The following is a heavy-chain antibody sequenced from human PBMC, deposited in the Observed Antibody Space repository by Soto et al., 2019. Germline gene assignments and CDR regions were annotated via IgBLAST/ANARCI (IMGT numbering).Heavy chain of an antibody. CDR1: GFTFSSYS. J-gene: IGHJ3*02. Sequence: GGSLRLSCAASGFTFSSYSMNWVRQAPGKGLEWVSSISSSSSYIYYADSVKGLFTISRDNAKNSLYLQMNSLRAEDTAVYYCARDRRYDFLDAFDIWGQGTMVTVSS. CDR2: ISSSSSYI. V-gene: IGHV3-21*01. CDR3: ARDRRYDFLDAFDI. D-gene: IGHD3-3*01.